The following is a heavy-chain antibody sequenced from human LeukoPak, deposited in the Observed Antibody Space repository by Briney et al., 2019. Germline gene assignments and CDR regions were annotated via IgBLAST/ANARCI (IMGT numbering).Heavy chain of an antibody. CDR3: AKEDCSGGSCYSDFDY. D-gene: IGHD2-15*01. CDR2: ISYDGSNK. CDR1: GFTFSSYG. V-gene: IGHV3-30*18. Sequence: AGGSLRLSCAASGFTFSSYGMHWVRQAPGKGLEWVAVISYDGSNKYYADSVKGRFTISRDNSKNTLYLQMNSLRAEDTAVYYCAKEDCSGGSCYSDFDYWGQGTLVTVSS. J-gene: IGHJ4*02.